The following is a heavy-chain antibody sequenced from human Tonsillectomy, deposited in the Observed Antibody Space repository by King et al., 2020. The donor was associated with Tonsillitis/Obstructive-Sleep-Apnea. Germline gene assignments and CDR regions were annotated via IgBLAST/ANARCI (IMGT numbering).Heavy chain of an antibody. Sequence: VQLVESGGGLVQPGGSLRLSCAASRFTFSSSWMNWVRQAPGKGLEWVANIKQDGGEIYFVESVKGRFTISRDNAKNSLFLQMNSLRAEDTAVYYCARDLPYYYGLDVWGQGTTVTVSS. CDR3: ARDLPYYYGLDV. V-gene: IGHV3-7*03. CDR1: RFTFSSSW. CDR2: IKQDGGEI. J-gene: IGHJ6*02.